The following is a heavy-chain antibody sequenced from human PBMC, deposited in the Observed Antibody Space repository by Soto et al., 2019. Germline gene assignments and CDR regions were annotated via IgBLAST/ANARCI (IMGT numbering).Heavy chain of an antibody. D-gene: IGHD6-13*01. CDR1: GASISRYY. CDR2: LYNTGST. Sequence: PSETLSLTCTVSGASISRYYWSWIRQSPGKGLEWIGYLYNTGSTIYNPSLKSRVTISVDTSKNQFSLKLSSVTAADTAVYYCARTIAAAGILGFDYWGQGTLVTVSS. J-gene: IGHJ4*02. CDR3: ARTIAAAGILGFDY. V-gene: IGHV4-59*01.